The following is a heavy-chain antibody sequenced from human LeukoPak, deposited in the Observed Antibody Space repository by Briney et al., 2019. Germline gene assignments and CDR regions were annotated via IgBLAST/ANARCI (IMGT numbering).Heavy chain of an antibody. D-gene: IGHD3-22*01. J-gene: IGHJ3*02. CDR1: GGTFSSYA. CDR2: IITIFGTA. Sequence: SVKLSCKASGGTFSSYAISWVRQAPGQGLEWMGGIITIFGTANYAQKSQGRVTITADESTSTAYMELSSLRSEDTAVYYCARVKSYYYDSSGSHSAFDIWGQGTMVTVSS. V-gene: IGHV1-69*13. CDR3: ARVKSYYYDSSGSHSAFDI.